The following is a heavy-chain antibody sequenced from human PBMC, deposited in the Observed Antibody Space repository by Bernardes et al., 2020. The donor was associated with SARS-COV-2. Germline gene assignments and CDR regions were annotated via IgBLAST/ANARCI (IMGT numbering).Heavy chain of an antibody. Sequence: ASVKVSCKASGYTFTGYYIHWVRQAPGQGLEWMGWINPNSGGTNYAQKFQGRVTMTRDTSISTAYMELSRLRSDDTAIYHCARDCSGSYFGWFDPWGQGTLVTVSS. CDR2: INPNSGGT. D-gene: IGHD1-26*01. J-gene: IGHJ5*02. CDR1: GYTFTGYY. CDR3: ARDCSGSYFGWFDP. V-gene: IGHV1-2*02.